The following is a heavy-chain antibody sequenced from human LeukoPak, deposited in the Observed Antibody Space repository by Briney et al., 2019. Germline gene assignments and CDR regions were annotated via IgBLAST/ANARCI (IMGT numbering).Heavy chain of an antibody. CDR1: GYTFTSYG. Sequence: ASVKVSCTASGYTFTSYGISLVRQAPGQGLEWMGWISAYNGNTNYAQKLQGRVTMTTDTSTSTAYMELGSLRSDDTAVYYCTRDLGYYYGSGSQTLYSYYYGMDVWGQGTTVTVSS. V-gene: IGHV1-18*01. CDR3: TRDLGYYYGSGSQTLYSYYYGMDV. J-gene: IGHJ6*02. CDR2: ISAYNGNT. D-gene: IGHD3-10*01.